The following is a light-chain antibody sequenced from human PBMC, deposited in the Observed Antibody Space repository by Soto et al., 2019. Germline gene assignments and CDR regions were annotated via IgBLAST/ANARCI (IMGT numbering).Light chain of an antibody. CDR1: RDISKY. CDR3: QQYDNLLT. CDR2: GAS. Sequence: DIQMTQSPSSLSASVGDRVTITCQASRDISKYLNWYQQKPGNAPKLLIYGASKFQTGAPSRFSGSGSGTDFTFTISSQQPEDMATYYCQQYDNLLTFGGGTKVEIK. J-gene: IGKJ4*01. V-gene: IGKV1-33*01.